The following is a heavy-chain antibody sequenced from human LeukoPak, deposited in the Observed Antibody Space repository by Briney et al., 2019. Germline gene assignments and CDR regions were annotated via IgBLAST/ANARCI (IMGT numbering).Heavy chain of an antibody. V-gene: IGHV3-13*01. CDR1: GFTFGSYD. CDR2: IGSIGDT. D-gene: IGHD1-26*01. CDR3: VRGGVGATTPRLYYYGMDV. Sequence: GGSLRLSCAASGFTFGSYDMHWVRQATGKGLEWVSRIGSIGDTYYPASVKGRFTISRDNAKKFLYLQMNSLRDGDTAIYYCVRGGVGATTPRLYYYGMDVWGQGTTVTVSS. J-gene: IGHJ6*02.